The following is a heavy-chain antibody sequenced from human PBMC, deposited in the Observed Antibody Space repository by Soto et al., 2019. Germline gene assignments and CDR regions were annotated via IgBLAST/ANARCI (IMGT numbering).Heavy chain of an antibody. J-gene: IGHJ6*03. Sequence: QVQLVESGGGVVQPGRSLRLSCAASGFTFSSYGMHWVRQAPGKGLEWVAVIWYDGSNKYYADSVKGRFTISRDNSKNTLYLQMNSLRAEDTAVYYCARDGFAGWEWLLPLYYYYYYMDVWGKGTTVTVSS. CDR1: GFTFSSYG. CDR3: ARDGFAGWEWLLPLYYYYYYMDV. CDR2: IWYDGSNK. D-gene: IGHD3-3*01. V-gene: IGHV3-33*01.